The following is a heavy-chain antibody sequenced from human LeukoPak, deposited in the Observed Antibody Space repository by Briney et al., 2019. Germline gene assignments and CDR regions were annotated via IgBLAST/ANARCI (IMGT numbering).Heavy chain of an antibody. CDR2: IYSGDST. CDR1: GFTVSNNY. J-gene: IGHJ4*02. Sequence: PGGSLRLSCAASGFTVSNNYMSWVRQAPGKGLEWVSVIYSGDSTYYVESVKGRFTISRDNSKNTLFLQMNLLRAEDTAVYYCAGRRVLDASFDYWGQGTLVTVSS. CDR3: AGRRVLDASFDY. D-gene: IGHD3-16*01. V-gene: IGHV3-66*02.